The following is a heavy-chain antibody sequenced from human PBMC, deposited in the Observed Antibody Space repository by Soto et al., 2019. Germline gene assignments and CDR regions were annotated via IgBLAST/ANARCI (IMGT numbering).Heavy chain of an antibody. V-gene: IGHV3-21*01. CDR1: GLTFSSYS. J-gene: IGHJ4*02. D-gene: IGHD1-26*01. CDR2: ISSSSSYI. CDR3: AGRIVGAPVDY. Sequence: EVQLVESGGGLVKPGGSLRLSCAASGLTFSSYSMNWVRQAPGKGLEWVSSISSSSSYIYYADSVKGRFTISRDNAKNSLDLQMNSLRAEDTAVYYCAGRIVGAPVDYWGQGTLVTVSS.